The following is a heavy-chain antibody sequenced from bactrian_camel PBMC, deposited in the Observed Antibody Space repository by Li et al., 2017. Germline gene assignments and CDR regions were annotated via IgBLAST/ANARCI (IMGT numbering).Heavy chain of an antibody. Sequence: VQLVESGGGLVQPGGSLRLSCAASDYTVGRYCMAWFRQAPGEERAGVATIESAGTPSYLDSVKGRSTISRDNAKNTLYLHMNSLKTEDTAVYYCATKPGLVGASWYATDVGYWDQGTQVTVS. CDR2: IESAGTP. CDR3: ATKPGLVGASWYATDVGY. V-gene: IGHV3S42*01. CDR1: DYTVGRYC. J-gene: IGHJ6*01. D-gene: IGHD1*01.